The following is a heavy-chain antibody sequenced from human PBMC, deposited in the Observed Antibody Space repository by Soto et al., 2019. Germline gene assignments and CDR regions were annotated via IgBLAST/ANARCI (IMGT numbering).Heavy chain of an antibody. V-gene: IGHV3-33*01. D-gene: IGHD2-15*01. CDR2: IWSDGDRK. CDR1: GFTLSDYG. Sequence: QVQLVESGGGAVQPGRSLRLSCAASGFTLSDYGMHWVRQAPDKGLEWVAVIWSDGDRKYYADSVKGRFTISRDNPDNTLFLEMNSLTADDTAVYYCVRGGKTAGGFDVCGQGTMVTVSS. J-gene: IGHJ3*01. CDR3: VRGGKTAGGFDV.